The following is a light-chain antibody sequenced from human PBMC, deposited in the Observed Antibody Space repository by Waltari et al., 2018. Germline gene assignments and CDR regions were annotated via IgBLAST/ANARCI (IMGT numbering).Light chain of an antibody. Sequence: EIVMTQSPATLSVSPGERATLSCRASQSVSSNLAWYQQIPGQAPRLLIYGASTSATGIPARFTGSGSGTEFTLTISSMQSEDIAVYYCQQYNNWPGTFGQGTKVEIK. V-gene: IGKV3-15*01. CDR1: QSVSSN. J-gene: IGKJ1*01. CDR2: GAS. CDR3: QQYNNWPGT.